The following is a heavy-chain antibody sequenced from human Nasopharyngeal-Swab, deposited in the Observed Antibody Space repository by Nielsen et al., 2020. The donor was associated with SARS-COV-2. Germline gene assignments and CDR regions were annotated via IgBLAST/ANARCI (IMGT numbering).Heavy chain of an antibody. J-gene: IGHJ4*02. V-gene: IGHV3-74*01. CDR3: ASDLSGRDDF. CDR2: PDEYGTTI. Sequence: GESLKISCVASGFTFSSYWMHWVRHAPGKGPVWVSHPDEYGTTINYADSVKGRFAISRDNAKNTLYLQMNSLRADDTAMYYCASDLSGRDDFWGQGTLVTVAS. D-gene: IGHD6-19*01. CDR1: GFTFSSYW.